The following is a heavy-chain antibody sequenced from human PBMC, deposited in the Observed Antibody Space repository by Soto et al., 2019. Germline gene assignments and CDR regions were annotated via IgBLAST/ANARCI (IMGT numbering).Heavy chain of an antibody. D-gene: IGHD3-9*01. CDR2: IDDSGST. CDR3: AASYYASLTGHLAFDL. J-gene: IGHJ3*01. V-gene: IGHV4-59*01. Sequence: PSETLFLTCTFSGSSISHVYWSWSRQSPGEGLEWLGYIDDSGSTNYNPSLKSRVTMSMDTSKTQFSLNLSSVTAADTAVYFCAASYYASLTGHLAFDLWGHGTMSTVSS. CDR1: GSSISHVY.